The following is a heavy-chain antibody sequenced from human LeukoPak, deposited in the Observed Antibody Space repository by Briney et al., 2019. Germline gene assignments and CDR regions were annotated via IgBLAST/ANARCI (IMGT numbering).Heavy chain of an antibody. CDR2: INGDGRST. CDR3: AKDRGAPDFYGMDV. J-gene: IGHJ6*02. V-gene: IGHV3-74*01. Sequence: GGFLRLSCAGSGFTFNNYWMHWVRQVPGKGLEWVSRINGDGRSTSYADSVKGRFTITRDNAKYTLFLQMNNLGAEDTAVYYCAKDRGAPDFYGMDVWGQGTTVTVSS. CDR1: GFTFNNYW. D-gene: IGHD1-14*01.